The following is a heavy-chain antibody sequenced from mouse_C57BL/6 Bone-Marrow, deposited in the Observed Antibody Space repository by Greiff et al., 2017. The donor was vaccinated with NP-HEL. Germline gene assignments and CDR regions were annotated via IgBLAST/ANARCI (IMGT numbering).Heavy chain of an antibody. Sequence: VQLQQSGPELVKPGASVKISCKASGYAFSSSWMNWVKQRPGKGLEWIGRIYPGDGDTNYNGKFKGKATLTADKSSSTAYMQLSSLTSEDSAVYFCARNWGRAYWGQGTLVTVSA. CDR1: GYAFSSSW. CDR2: IYPGDGDT. V-gene: IGHV1-82*01. J-gene: IGHJ3*01. D-gene: IGHD4-1*01. CDR3: ARNWGRAY.